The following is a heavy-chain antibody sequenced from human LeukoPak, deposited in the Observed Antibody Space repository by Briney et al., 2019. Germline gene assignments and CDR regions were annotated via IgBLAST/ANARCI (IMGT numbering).Heavy chain of an antibody. Sequence: ASVKVSCKVSGYTLTELSMHWVRQAPGKGLEWMGGFDPEDGETIYAQKFQGRVTMTEDTSTDTAYMELSSLRSDDTAVYYCARVLGVKTYDFWSGNYYYYFLDVWGKGTTVTVSS. D-gene: IGHD3-3*01. CDR2: FDPEDGET. CDR1: GYTLTELS. CDR3: ARVLGVKTYDFWSGNYYYYFLDV. V-gene: IGHV1-24*01. J-gene: IGHJ6*03.